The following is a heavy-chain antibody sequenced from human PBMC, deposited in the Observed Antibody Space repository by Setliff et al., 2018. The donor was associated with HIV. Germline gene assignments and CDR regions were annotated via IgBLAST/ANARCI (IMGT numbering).Heavy chain of an antibody. CDR2: IYYSGTI. J-gene: IGHJ5*02. D-gene: IGHD3-22*01. CDR1: GASFSGYY. V-gene: IGHV4-34*01. CDR3: ARVAYDFSTIYYYENWFDP. Sequence: SETLSLTCAVYGASFSGYYWSWIRQAPGKGLEWIGHIYYSGTIYYNPSLKSRLIISVDMSKNQFSLNLNSVTAADTAVYFCARVAYDFSTIYYYENWFDPWGQGILVTVSS.